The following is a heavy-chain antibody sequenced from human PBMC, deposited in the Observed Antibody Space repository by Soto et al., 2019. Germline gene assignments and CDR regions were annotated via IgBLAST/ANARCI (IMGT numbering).Heavy chain of an antibody. V-gene: IGHV1-69*12. D-gene: IGHD5-18*01. CDR3: AMVDSYVDYYYSGMDV. CDR1: GGTFSSYA. CDR2: IIPIFGTA. Sequence: QVQLVQSGAEVKKPGSSVKVSCKASGGTFSSYAISWVRQAPGQGLEWMGGIIPIFGTANYAQKFRGRVTITADESTSTAYMELSSLRSEDTAVYYCAMVDSYVDYYYSGMDVWGQGTTVTVSS. J-gene: IGHJ6*02.